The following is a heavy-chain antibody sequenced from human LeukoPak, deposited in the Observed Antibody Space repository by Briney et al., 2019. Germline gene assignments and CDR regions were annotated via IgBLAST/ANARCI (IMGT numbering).Heavy chain of an antibody. CDR2: IYYSGST. V-gene: IGHV4-39*01. Sequence: SETLSLTCAVYGGSFSGYYWGWIRQPPGKGLEWIGSIYYSGSTYYNPSLKSRVTISVDTSKNQFSLKLSSVTAADTAVYYCARHSLTIFGVVRWAFDYWGQGTLVTVSS. CDR1: GGSFSGYY. D-gene: IGHD3-3*01. CDR3: ARHSLTIFGVVRWAFDY. J-gene: IGHJ4*02.